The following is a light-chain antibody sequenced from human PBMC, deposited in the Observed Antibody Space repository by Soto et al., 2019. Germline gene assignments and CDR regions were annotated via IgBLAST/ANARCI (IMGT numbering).Light chain of an antibody. Sequence: QSVLTQPASVSGSPGQSIAICCTGSSSDVGGHNYVSWYQQHPGKAPKLMIYDVSNRPSGVSNRFSGSKSGNTASLTISGLQAEDEADYYCSSYTTSSTYVFGTGTKVTVL. V-gene: IGLV2-14*01. CDR2: DVS. J-gene: IGLJ1*01. CDR1: SSDVGGHNY. CDR3: SSYTTSSTYV.